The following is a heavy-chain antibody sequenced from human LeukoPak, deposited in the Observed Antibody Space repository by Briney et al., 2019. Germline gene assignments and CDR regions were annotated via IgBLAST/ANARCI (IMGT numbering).Heavy chain of an antibody. CDR2: IYSGGST. V-gene: IGHV3-53*01. D-gene: IGHD6-19*01. CDR1: EFSVGSNY. CDR3: AKTLHSGWYFYYYMDV. J-gene: IGHJ6*03. Sequence: PGGSLRLSCAASEFSVGSNYMTWVRQAPGKGLEWVSLIYSGGSTYYADSVKGRFTISRDNSKNTLYLQMNSLRAEDTAVYYCAKTLHSGWYFYYYMDVWGKGTTVTVSS.